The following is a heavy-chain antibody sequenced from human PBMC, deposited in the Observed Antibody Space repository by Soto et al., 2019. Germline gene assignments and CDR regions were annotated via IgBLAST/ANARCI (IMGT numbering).Heavy chain of an antibody. J-gene: IGHJ6*03. V-gene: IGHV4-59*08. CDR1: GGSISSYY. CDR2: IYYSGST. D-gene: IGHD2-2*01. Sequence: SETLSLTCTVSGGSISSYYWSWIRQPPGKGLEWIGYIYYSGSTNYNPSLKSRVTISVETSKNQFSLKLSSVTAADTAVYYCARTHCSSTSCYEYYYYYMDVWGKGTTVTVSS. CDR3: ARTHCSSTSCYEYYYYYMDV.